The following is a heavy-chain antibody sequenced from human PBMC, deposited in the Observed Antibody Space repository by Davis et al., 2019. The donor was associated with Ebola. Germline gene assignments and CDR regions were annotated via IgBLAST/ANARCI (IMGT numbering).Heavy chain of an antibody. CDR1: GGSISSGSYY. D-gene: IGHD1-26*01. Sequence: PSETLSLTCTVSGGSISSGSYYWSWIRQPAGKGLEWIGHIYTSGSTNYNPSLKSRVTISVDTSKNQFSLKLGSVTAADTAVYYCARDLVGATPFWSYYYGMDVWGQGTTVTVSS. V-gene: IGHV4-61*09. CDR3: ARDLVGATPFWSYYYGMDV. J-gene: IGHJ6*02. CDR2: IYTSGST.